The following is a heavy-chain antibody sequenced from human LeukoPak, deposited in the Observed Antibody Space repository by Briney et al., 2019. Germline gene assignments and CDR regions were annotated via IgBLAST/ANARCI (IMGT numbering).Heavy chain of an antibody. V-gene: IGHV1-69*13. Sequence: ASVKVSCKASGGTFSSYAISWVRQAPGQGLEWMGGIIPIFGTANYAQKFQGRVTITADESTSTAYMELSSLRSEDTAVYYCARDSHCSSTSCSHYYYGMDVWGQGTTVTVSS. J-gene: IGHJ6*02. CDR1: GGTFSSYA. D-gene: IGHD2-2*01. CDR2: IIPIFGTA. CDR3: ARDSHCSSTSCSHYYYGMDV.